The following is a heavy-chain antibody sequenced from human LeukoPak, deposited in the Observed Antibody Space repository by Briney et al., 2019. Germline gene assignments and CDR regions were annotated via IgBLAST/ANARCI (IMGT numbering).Heavy chain of an antibody. Sequence: SETLSLTCTVSGSSISSYYWSWIRQPPGKGLEWIGYIYYSGSTNYNPSLKSRVTIPVDTSKNQFSLKLSSVTAADTAVYYCARRIFGVPYDAFDIWGQGTMVTVSS. CDR3: ARRIFGVPYDAFDI. V-gene: IGHV4-59*01. J-gene: IGHJ3*02. CDR2: IYYSGST. D-gene: IGHD3-3*01. CDR1: GSSISSYY.